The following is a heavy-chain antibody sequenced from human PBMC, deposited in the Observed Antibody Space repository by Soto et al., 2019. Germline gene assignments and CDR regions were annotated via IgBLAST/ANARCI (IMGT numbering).Heavy chain of an antibody. V-gene: IGHV3-48*02. J-gene: IGHJ4*02. CDR2: ISSSSSTI. CDR3: ATSLPAQY. Sequence: EVQLVESGGGLVQPGESLRLSCAASGFTFSGYSMNWVRQAPGKGLEWVSYISSSSSTIYYADSVKGRFTISRDNAKKSLYLQMNSLRDEDTAVYYCATSLPAQYWGQGTLVTVSS. D-gene: IGHD3-10*01. CDR1: GFTFSGYS.